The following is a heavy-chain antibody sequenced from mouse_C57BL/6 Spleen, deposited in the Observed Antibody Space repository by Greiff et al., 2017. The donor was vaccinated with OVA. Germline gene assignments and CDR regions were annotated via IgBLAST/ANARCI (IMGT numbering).Heavy chain of an antibody. CDR3: AGGSNYGYAMDY. CDR1: GYTFTSYW. V-gene: IGHV1-69*01. D-gene: IGHD2-5*01. CDR2: IDPSDSYT. Sequence: QVQLQQPGAELVMPGASVKLSCTASGYTFTSYWMHWVQQRPGQGLEWIGEIDPSDSYTNYTQKFKGKSTLTVDKSSSTAYMQLSSLTSEDSAVDYCAGGSNYGYAMDYWGQGTSVTVSS. J-gene: IGHJ4*01.